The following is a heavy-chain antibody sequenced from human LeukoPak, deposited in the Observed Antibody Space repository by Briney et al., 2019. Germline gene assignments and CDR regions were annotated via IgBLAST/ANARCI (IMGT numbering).Heavy chain of an antibody. CDR2: INHSGST. J-gene: IGHJ5*02. Sequence: SETLSLTCAVYGGSFSGYYWSWIRQPPGKGLEWIGEINHSGSTNYNPSLKSRVTISVDTSKNQFSLKLSSVTAADTAVYYCARDLWLGELLSWVPWGQGTLVTVSS. V-gene: IGHV4-34*01. D-gene: IGHD3-10*01. CDR3: ARDLWLGELLSWVP. CDR1: GGSFSGYY.